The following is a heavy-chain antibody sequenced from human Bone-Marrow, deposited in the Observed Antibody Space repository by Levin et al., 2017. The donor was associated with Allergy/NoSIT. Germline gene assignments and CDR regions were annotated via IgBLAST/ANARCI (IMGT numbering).Heavy chain of an antibody. V-gene: IGHV3-48*01. CDR3: ARDEESYGDAFDI. CDR2: ISARRTTI. CDR1: GITFETYG. J-gene: IGHJ3*02. D-gene: IGHD3-10*01. Sequence: GESLKISCAASGITFETYGMIWVRQAPGKGLEWISYISARRTTIYYADPVKGRFTISRDDAKKSPFLQKSSLRTDDTAVYYWARDEESYGDAFDIWGQGTRVTVS.